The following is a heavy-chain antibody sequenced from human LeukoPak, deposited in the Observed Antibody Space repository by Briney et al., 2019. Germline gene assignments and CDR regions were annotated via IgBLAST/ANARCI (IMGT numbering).Heavy chain of an antibody. CDR2: IRYDGSNK. Sequence: GGSLRLSCAASGFTFSSYGMHWVRQAPGKGLEWVAFIRYDGSNKYYADSVKGRFTISRDNSKNTLYLQMNSLRAEDTAVYYCAKEGSTRITIFGVVIRWGQGALVTVSS. CDR3: AKEGSTRITIFGVVIR. CDR1: GFTFSSYG. J-gene: IGHJ4*02. V-gene: IGHV3-30*02. D-gene: IGHD3-3*01.